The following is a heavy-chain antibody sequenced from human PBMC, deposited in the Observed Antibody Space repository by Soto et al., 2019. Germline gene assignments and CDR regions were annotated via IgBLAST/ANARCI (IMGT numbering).Heavy chain of an antibody. CDR1: GFTFSSYG. D-gene: IGHD2-8*02. Sequence: VQLVESGGGVVQPGRSLRLSCAASGFTFSSYGMHWVRQAPGKGLEWVAVISYDGSNKYYADSVKGRFTISRDNSKNTLYLQMNSLRAEDTAVYYCAKDTDDADAFDIWGQGTMVTVSS. J-gene: IGHJ3*02. V-gene: IGHV3-30*18. CDR3: AKDTDDADAFDI. CDR2: ISYDGSNK.